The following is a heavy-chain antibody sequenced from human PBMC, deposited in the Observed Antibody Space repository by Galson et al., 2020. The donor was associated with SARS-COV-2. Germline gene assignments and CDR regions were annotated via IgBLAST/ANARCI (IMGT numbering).Heavy chain of an antibody. J-gene: IGHJ5*02. CDR3: ASRNTDYGSGTKIPDWFDP. D-gene: IGHD3-10*01. V-gene: IGHV4-31*03. CDR2: IYYSGST. Sequence: SQTLSLTCTVSGGSISSGGYYWSWIRQHPGKGLEWIGYIYYSGSTYYNPSLKSRVTISVDTSKNQFSLKLSSVTAADTAVYYCASRNTDYGSGTKIPDWFDPWGQGTLVTVSS. CDR1: GGSISSGGYY.